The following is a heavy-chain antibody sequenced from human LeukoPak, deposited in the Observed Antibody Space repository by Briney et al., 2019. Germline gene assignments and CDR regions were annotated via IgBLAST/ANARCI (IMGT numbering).Heavy chain of an antibody. Sequence: GGSLRLSCAAPGFTVSSNYMSWVRQAPGRGLEWLSVISSGSASSTYYADSVKGRFTISRDNSKNTLYLQMNSLRAEDTAVYYCARSPGRRYFDLWGRGTLVTVSS. V-gene: IGHV3-53*01. CDR3: ARSPGRRYFDL. CDR2: ISSGSASST. CDR1: GFTVSSNY. D-gene: IGHD1-26*01. J-gene: IGHJ2*01.